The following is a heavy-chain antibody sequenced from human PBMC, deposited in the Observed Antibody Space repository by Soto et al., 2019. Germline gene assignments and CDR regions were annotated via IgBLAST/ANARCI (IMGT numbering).Heavy chain of an antibody. D-gene: IGHD1-26*01. V-gene: IGHV1-18*01. CDR1: GHTSRNNG. CDR3: GRAEDEWEQRVLDY. CDR2: INANTGAT. J-gene: IGHJ4*02. Sequence: QVRLVQSGAEVGQPGASVKVSCKASGHTSRNNGISWVRQAPGQGLEWMGFINANTGATNYARKFXGXLSXTTDTFTRTVDMELRSLRSDDTAVYYCGRAEDEWEQRVLDYWGQGTLVTVSS.